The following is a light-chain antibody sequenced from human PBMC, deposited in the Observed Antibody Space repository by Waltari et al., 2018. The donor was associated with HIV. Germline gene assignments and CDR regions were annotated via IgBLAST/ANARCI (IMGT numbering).Light chain of an antibody. J-gene: IGLJ2*01. Sequence: QSALTQPASVSGSPGQSITISCTGTSSDVGGYNFVSWFQQHPGKAPKLMIYEVTHRPSGVSNRFSGSKSGNTASLTISGLQADEEADYYCASYTSSSTLFGGGTKLTVL. V-gene: IGLV2-14*03. CDR2: EVT. CDR1: SSDVGGYNF. CDR3: ASYTSSSTL.